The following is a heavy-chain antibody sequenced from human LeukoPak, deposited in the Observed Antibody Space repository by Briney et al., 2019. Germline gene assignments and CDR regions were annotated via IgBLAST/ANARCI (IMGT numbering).Heavy chain of an antibody. CDR3: ARVPTVTFFDY. CDR1: SGSFSTEY. V-gene: IGHV4-39*01. D-gene: IGHD4-17*01. Sequence: SETLSLTCTVSSGSFSTEYWSWIRQPPGKGLEWIGSIYYSRSTYYNPSLKSRVTISVDTSKNQFSLKLSSVTAADTAVYYCARVPTVTFFDYWGQGTLVTVSS. J-gene: IGHJ4*02. CDR2: IYYSRST.